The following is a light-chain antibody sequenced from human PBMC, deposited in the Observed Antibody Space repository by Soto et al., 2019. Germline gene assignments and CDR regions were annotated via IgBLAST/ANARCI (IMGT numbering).Light chain of an antibody. CDR1: SSDVGGYNY. CDR2: DVS. J-gene: IGLJ1*01. V-gene: IGLV2-11*01. CDR3: CSYAGSYTLP. Sequence: QSALTQPASVSGSPGQSITISCTGTSSDVGGYNYVSWYQQHPGKAPKLMIYDVSKRPSGVPDRFSGSKSGNTASLTISGLQAEDEADYYCCSYAGSYTLPFGTGTKVTVL.